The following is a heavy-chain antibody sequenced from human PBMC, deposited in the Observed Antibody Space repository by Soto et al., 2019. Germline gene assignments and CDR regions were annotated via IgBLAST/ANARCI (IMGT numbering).Heavy chain of an antibody. V-gene: IGHV4-30-4*01. CDR3: ARGPSADKVDY. Sequence: QVQLQESGPGLVEPSQTLSLTCTVSGGSISSGDYYWSWIRQPPGKGLEWIGHIYNSGSTYSNPSLKSRVTISVDTSKNQFSLKLSSVTVADTAVYYCARGPSADKVDYWGQGTLVTVSS. D-gene: IGHD3-3*01. CDR2: IYNSGST. CDR1: GGSISSGDYY. J-gene: IGHJ4*02.